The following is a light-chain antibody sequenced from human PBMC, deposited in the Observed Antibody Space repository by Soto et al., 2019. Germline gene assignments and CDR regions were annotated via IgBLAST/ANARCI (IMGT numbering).Light chain of an antibody. Sequence: IGCTQYPAPLSLSHGERVTLSCRASQSVSSRLAWYQQKPGQSPRLLIYGASTRATGIPARFSGSGSGTEFTLTSSSLQSEDCGVYYCQQSNNLWPFGQGTKVDIK. CDR2: GAS. CDR3: QQSNNLWP. J-gene: IGKJ1*01. CDR1: QSVSSR. V-gene: IGKV3-15*01.